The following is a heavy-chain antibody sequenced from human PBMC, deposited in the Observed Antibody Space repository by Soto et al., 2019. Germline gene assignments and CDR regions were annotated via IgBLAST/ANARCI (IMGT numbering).Heavy chain of an antibody. Sequence: QVQLVQSGAEVKKPGASVKVSCKASGYTFTGYYMHWVRQVPGQGLEWMGWINPNSGGTNYAQKFQGWVTMTRDTSISTAYMELSRLRSDDTAVYYCARGGGTIFGVVIYYYYGMDVWGQGTTVTVSS. CDR3: ARGGGTIFGVVIYYYYGMDV. J-gene: IGHJ6*02. CDR1: GYTFTGYY. CDR2: INPNSGGT. D-gene: IGHD3-3*01. V-gene: IGHV1-2*04.